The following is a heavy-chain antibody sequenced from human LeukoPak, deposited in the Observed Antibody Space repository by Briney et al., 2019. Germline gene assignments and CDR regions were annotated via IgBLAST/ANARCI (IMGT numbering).Heavy chain of an antibody. Sequence: GGSLRLSCVASGFTFSSYAMSWVRQAPGKGLVWVSRINSVGSSTSYADSVKGRFTISRDNAKNTLYLQMNSLRAEDTAVYYCARERTSGWDAFDFWGQGTLVTVSS. CDR2: INSVGSST. V-gene: IGHV3-74*01. J-gene: IGHJ4*02. CDR1: GFTFSSYA. D-gene: IGHD6-19*01. CDR3: ARERTSGWDAFDF.